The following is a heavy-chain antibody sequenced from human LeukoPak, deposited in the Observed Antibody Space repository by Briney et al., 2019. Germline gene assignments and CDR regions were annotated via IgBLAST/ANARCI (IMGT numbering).Heavy chain of an antibody. CDR3: ARGGVRGMGSWYFDY. J-gene: IGHJ4*02. CDR1: GGSITGHY. Sequence: SETLSLTCTVSGGSITGHYWSWIRQPPGKGLEWIGYIYYSGSTNYNPSLKSRVTISVDTSKNQFSLKLSSVTAADTAVYYCARGGVRGMGSWYFDYWGQGTLVTVSS. CDR2: IYYSGST. V-gene: IGHV4-59*11. D-gene: IGHD3-10*01.